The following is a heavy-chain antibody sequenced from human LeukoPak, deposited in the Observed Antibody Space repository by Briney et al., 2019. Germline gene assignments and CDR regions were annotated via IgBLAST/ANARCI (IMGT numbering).Heavy chain of an antibody. CDR2: IYYSGST. J-gene: IGHJ4*02. V-gene: IGHV4-39*01. CDR1: GGSISSSSYY. D-gene: IGHD3-3*01. Sequence: PSGTLSLTCTVSGGSISSSSYYWGWIRQPPGKGLEWIGSIYYSGSTYYNPSLKSRVTISVDTSKNQFSLKLSSVTAADTAVYYCARHVTHYDFWSGYGYYFDYWGQGTLVTVSS. CDR3: ARHVTHYDFWSGYGYYFDY.